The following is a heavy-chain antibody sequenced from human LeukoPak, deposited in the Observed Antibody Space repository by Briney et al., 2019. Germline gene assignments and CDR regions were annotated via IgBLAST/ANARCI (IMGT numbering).Heavy chain of an antibody. D-gene: IGHD2-15*01. V-gene: IGHV1-18*01. CDR2: ISVHNSNK. CDR3: ARRGSGGSSDY. CDR1: GYSFISYG. J-gene: IGHJ4*02. Sequence: ASVKVSCKASGYSFISYGFTWVRQAPGQGLEWMGWISVHNSNKNYAQKFQGRVTMTTDTPTSTAYMEVRSLRSDDTAVYYCARRGSGGSSDYWGQGTLVTVSS.